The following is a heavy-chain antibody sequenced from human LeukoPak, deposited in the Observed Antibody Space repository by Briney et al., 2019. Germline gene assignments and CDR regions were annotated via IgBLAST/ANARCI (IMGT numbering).Heavy chain of an antibody. Sequence: PSETLSLTCTVSGGSISSSRYYWGWIRQPPGKGLEWIGSIHYSGSTYYNPSLKSRVTISVDTSKNQFSLKLTSVTAADTAVYYCARLWDSGSPDYWGQGTLVTVSS. CDR2: IHYSGST. CDR3: ARLWDSGSPDY. D-gene: IGHD1-26*01. J-gene: IGHJ4*02. CDR1: GGSISSSRYY. V-gene: IGHV4-39*07.